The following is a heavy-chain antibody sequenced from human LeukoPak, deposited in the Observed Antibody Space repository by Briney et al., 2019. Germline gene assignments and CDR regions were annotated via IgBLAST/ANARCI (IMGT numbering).Heavy chain of an antibody. V-gene: IGHV3-23*01. CDR3: AKSPTTVTYYYYYGMDV. CDR2: ISGSAGNI. D-gene: IGHD4-17*01. CDR1: GFTFSSYA. J-gene: IGHJ6*02. Sequence: GGSLRLSCAASGFTFSSYAMSWVRQAPGKGLEWVSAISGSAGNIYYADSVKGRFTISRDNSKNTLYLQMNSLRAEDTAVYYCAKSPTTVTYYYYYGMDVWGQGTTVTVSS.